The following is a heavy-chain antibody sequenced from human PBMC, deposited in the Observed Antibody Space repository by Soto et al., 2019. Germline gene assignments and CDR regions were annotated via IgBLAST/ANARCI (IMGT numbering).Heavy chain of an antibody. Sequence: GGSLRLSCAASGFTFSSYDMHWVRQATGKGLEWVSAIVTAGDTYYPGSVKGRFTISRENAKISLYLQMNSLRAEDTAVYYCARSRSSAGYYYYYGMDVWGQGTTVTVSS. CDR1: GFTFSSYD. CDR3: ARSRSSAGYYYYYGMDV. D-gene: IGHD6-19*01. J-gene: IGHJ6*02. V-gene: IGHV3-13*01. CDR2: IVTAGDT.